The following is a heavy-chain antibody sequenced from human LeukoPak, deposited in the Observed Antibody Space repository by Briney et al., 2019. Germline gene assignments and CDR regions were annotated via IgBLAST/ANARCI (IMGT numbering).Heavy chain of an antibody. CDR3: ARSVLRDYYYYMDV. J-gene: IGHJ6*03. CDR1: GYTLTNYA. CDR2: INAGNGNT. V-gene: IGHV1-3*03. Sequence: ASVKVSCKASGYTLTNYAMHWVRQAPGQRLEWMGWINAGNGNTKYSQEFQGRVTITRDTSASTAYMELSSLRSEDMAVYYCARSVLRDYYYYMDVGGKGTTVTVSS.